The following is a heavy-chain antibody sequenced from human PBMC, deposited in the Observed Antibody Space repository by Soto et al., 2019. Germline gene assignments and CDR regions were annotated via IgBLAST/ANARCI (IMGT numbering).Heavy chain of an antibody. CDR3: ARSMTTVTTDDAFDI. Sequence: PGESLKISCKGSGYTFTTYWIGWVRQMPGKGLEWMGIIYPGDSDTRYSPSFQGQVTISADKSINTAYLQWSSLKASDTAMYYCARSMTTVTTDDAFDIWGQGTMVTVSS. CDR2: IYPGDSDT. V-gene: IGHV5-51*01. J-gene: IGHJ3*02. D-gene: IGHD4-4*01. CDR1: GYTFTTYW.